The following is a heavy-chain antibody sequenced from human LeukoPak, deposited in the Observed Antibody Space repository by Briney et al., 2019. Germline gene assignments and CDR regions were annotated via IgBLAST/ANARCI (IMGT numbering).Heavy chain of an antibody. Sequence: SETLSLTCTVSGGSISSYYWSWIRQPPGKGLEWIGYIYYSGSTNYNPSLKSRVTISVDTSKNQFSLKLSSVTAADTAMYYCARHDDTMVRGQDYWGQGTLVTVSS. CDR3: ARHDDTMVRGQDY. V-gene: IGHV4-59*01. CDR2: IYYSGST. J-gene: IGHJ4*02. CDR1: GGSISSYY. D-gene: IGHD3-10*01.